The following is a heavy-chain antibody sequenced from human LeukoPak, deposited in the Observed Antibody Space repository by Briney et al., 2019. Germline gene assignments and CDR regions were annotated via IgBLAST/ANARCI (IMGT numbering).Heavy chain of an antibody. CDR3: ARDWSMLRFLLDV. CDR1: GFTFSDSN. CDR2: ISYRGTTI. D-gene: IGHD3-3*01. V-gene: IGHV3-11*04. J-gene: IGHJ6*04. Sequence: GGSLRLSCAASGFTFSDSNMSWIRQAPGKGLEWVSYISYRGTTIYYADSVKGRFTISRDNAKSSLYLQMNSLRVEDMGAYYCARDWSMLRFLLDVWGKGTTVTVSS.